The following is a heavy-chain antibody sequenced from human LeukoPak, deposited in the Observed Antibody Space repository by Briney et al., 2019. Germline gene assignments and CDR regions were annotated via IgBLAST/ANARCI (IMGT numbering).Heavy chain of an antibody. CDR2: IQHDGSDQ. Sequence: PGGSLRLSCAASGFTFSSYWMSWLRQAPGKGLEWVANIQHDGSDQYYEDSVKGRFTISRDNAKDSLFLQMNSLRAEDTAVYFCARSFLMSFGELLSGGFDVWGQGAMVTVSS. D-gene: IGHD3-10*01. V-gene: IGHV3-7*01. CDR1: GFTFSSYW. J-gene: IGHJ3*01. CDR3: ARSFLMSFGELLSGGFDV.